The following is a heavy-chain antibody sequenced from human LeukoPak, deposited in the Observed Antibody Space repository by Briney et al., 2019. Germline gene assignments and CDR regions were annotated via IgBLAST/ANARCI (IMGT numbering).Heavy chain of an antibody. V-gene: IGHV1-2*02. J-gene: IGHJ3*02. CDR1: GYTFTDYY. CDR3: ASGITIFGVTRDAFDI. Sequence: ASVTVSCKASGYTFTDYYIHWVRQAPGQGLEWMGWINPNSGGTHYAQRFQGRVTMTRDTSLSTAYMELSRMRYDDTAAYYCASGITIFGVTRDAFDIWGQGTMVTVSS. CDR2: INPNSGGT. D-gene: IGHD3-3*01.